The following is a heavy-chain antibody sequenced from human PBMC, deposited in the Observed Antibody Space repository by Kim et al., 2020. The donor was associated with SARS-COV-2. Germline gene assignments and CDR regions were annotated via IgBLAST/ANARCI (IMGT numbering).Heavy chain of an antibody. Sequence: SETLSLTCRVYGGPFSDFYWTWIRQPPGMGLEWIAEINHGVITHFNSSLERRVIMSVDTSRSQFFLKLSSLTAADTAVYYCARGSAGSTVTASSRFFLDV. CDR2: INHGVIT. V-gene: IGHV4-34*01. CDR1: GGPFSDFY. CDR3: ARGSAGSTVTASSRFFLDV. J-gene: IGHJ6*01. D-gene: IGHD4-17*01.